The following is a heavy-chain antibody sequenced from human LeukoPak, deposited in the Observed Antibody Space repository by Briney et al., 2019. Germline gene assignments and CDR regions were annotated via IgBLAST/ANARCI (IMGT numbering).Heavy chain of an antibody. CDR3: ARSEDSGWYFELDFDY. V-gene: IGHV3-48*01. J-gene: IGHJ4*02. CDR2: ISSSSSTI. D-gene: IGHD6-19*01. Sequence: PGGSLRLSCAASGFTFSSYSMNWVRQAPGKGLEWVSYISSSSSTIYYADSVKGRFTISRDNAKNSLYLQMNSLRAEDAAVYYCARSEDSGWYFELDFDYWGQGTLVTVS. CDR1: GFTFSSYS.